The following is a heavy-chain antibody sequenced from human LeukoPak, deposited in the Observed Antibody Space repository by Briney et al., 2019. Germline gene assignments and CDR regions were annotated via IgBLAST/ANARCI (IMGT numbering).Heavy chain of an antibody. CDR2: IKQDGSEK. CDR3: ASAVLTGTHFDY. Sequence: GSLRLSCAASGFTFSSYWMSWVRQAPGKGLEWVANIKQDGSEKYYVDSVKGRFTISRDNAKNSLYLQMNSLRAEDTAVYYCASAVLTGTHFDYWGQGTLVTVSS. J-gene: IGHJ4*02. CDR1: GFTFSSYW. V-gene: IGHV3-7*01. D-gene: IGHD1-20*01.